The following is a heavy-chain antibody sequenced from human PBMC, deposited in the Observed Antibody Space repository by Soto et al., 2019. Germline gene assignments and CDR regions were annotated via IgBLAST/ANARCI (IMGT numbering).Heavy chain of an antibody. J-gene: IGHJ5*01. Sequence: QVQLVESGGGVVQPGRSLRLSCAASGFSFSTTGMHWVRQAPGKGLEWVAMISHDGGAVHFADSMKGRFTISRDDSTNTLYLQMNSLRPEDTAVYYCAKDLYSSDWFNFFDSWGQGSLVTVSS. CDR2: ISHDGGAV. CDR3: AKDLYSSDWFNFFDS. V-gene: IGHV3-30*18. D-gene: IGHD6-19*01. CDR1: GFSFSTTG.